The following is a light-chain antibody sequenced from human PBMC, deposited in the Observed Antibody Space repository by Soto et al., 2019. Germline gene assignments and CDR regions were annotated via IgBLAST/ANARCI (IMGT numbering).Light chain of an antibody. CDR1: QGISNY. Sequence: DIQLSQSPSFLSASVGDRVTITCRASQGISNYLAWYQRKPGKAPKLLMSTASILQSGVPSRFSGSGSGTEFTLTISSLQPEDFATYYCHQLTSYPITFGQGTRLEIK. V-gene: IGKV1-9*01. CDR2: TAS. CDR3: HQLTSYPIT. J-gene: IGKJ5*01.